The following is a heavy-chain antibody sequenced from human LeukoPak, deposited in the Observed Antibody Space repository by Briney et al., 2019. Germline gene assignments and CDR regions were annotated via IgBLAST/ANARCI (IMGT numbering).Heavy chain of an antibody. V-gene: IGHV1-18*01. J-gene: IGHJ4*02. Sequence: ASVKVSCKASGYTFTSYGISWVRQAPGQGLEWMGWISAYNGNTNYAQKLQGRVIMTTDTSTSTAYMELRSLRSDDTAVYYCARVKDTAMVMYYFDYWGQGTLVTVSS. D-gene: IGHD5-18*01. CDR1: GYTFTSYG. CDR2: ISAYNGNT. CDR3: ARVKDTAMVMYYFDY.